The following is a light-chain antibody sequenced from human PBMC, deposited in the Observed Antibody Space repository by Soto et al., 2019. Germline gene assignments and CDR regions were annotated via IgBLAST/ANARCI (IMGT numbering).Light chain of an antibody. CDR1: QGLVFSDGNTY. CDR3: MQGTHWPRT. J-gene: IGKJ1*01. V-gene: IGKV2-30*01. CDR2: QVS. Sequence: DVVMPQSPLSLPCILGQPASISCTSSQGLVFSDGNTYLSWFQQRPGQSPRRLIYQVSNRDSGVPDRFSGSGSDTDFTLKISRVETEDVGVYYCMQGTHWPRTFGQGTKVDIK.